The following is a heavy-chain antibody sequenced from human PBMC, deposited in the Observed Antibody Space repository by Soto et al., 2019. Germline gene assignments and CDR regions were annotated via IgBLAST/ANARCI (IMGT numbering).Heavy chain of an antibody. V-gene: IGHV1-18*01. CDR1: GSTFTTYG. D-gene: IGHD6-19*01. CDR3: ARGHDSSGWYVFDY. Sequence: ASLKVSCKTSGSTFTTYGISWVRHTPGQGLEWMGWISGYNGNTNYAQKLQGRVTMTTDTSTSTAYMELRSLRSDDTAVYYCARGHDSSGWYVFDYWGQGTLVTVSS. CDR2: ISGYNGNT. J-gene: IGHJ4*02.